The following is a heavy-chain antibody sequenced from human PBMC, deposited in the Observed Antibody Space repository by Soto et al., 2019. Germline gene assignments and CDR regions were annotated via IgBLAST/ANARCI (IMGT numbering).Heavy chain of an antibody. CDR1: GFTFSSYG. Sequence: GGSLRLSCAASGFTFSSYGMYWVRQAPGNGLEWVAVISYDYRNKYYAYSVKGRFTISRDNSKNTLYLQMNSLRAEDTVVYYCANLGGGYCTSTDCPDYWGQGTLVTVFS. CDR2: ISYDYRNK. J-gene: IGHJ4*02. V-gene: IGHV3-30*18. CDR3: ANLGGGYCTSTDCPDY. D-gene: IGHD2-2*01.